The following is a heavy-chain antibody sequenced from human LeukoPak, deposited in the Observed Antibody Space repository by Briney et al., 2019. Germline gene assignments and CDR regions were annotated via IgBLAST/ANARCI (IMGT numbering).Heavy chain of an antibody. Sequence: PSETLSLTCTVSGGSITSSSYFWGWIRQPPGKGLEWIGSIFYSGSTYYNPSLNSRVTISIDTSKKQFSLRLSSVTAADTAVYYCARQDLLVVTAIPFWGQRTLVTVSS. CDR2: IFYSGST. CDR3: ARQDLLVVTAIPF. V-gene: IGHV4-39*01. J-gene: IGHJ4*02. CDR1: GGSITSSSYF. D-gene: IGHD2-21*02.